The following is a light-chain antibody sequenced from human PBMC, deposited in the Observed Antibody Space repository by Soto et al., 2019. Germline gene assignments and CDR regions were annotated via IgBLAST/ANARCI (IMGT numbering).Light chain of an antibody. CDR2: EAS. CDR1: QDISGH. J-gene: IGKJ1*01. CDR3: QKYNGTPRT. V-gene: IGKV1-27*01. Sequence: GDRVTITCRASQDISGHLAWYQQEPGGVPKLLIYEASTLLSGVPSRFSASGSGTDFTLTISSLQPEDVATYYCQKYNGTPRTFGQGTKVELK.